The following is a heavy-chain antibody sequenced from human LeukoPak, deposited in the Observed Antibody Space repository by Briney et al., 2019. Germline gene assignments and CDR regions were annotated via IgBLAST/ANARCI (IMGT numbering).Heavy chain of an antibody. V-gene: IGHV4-39*01. CDR1: GGSISSSSYY. D-gene: IGHD6-19*01. CDR2: IYYSGST. Sequence: PSETLSLTCTVSGGSISSSSYYWGWIRQPPGKGLEWIGSIYYSGSTSYNPSLKSRVTISVDTSKNQFSLRLSSVTAADTAVYYCATNTSDTAFDYWGPGTLVTVSS. J-gene: IGHJ4*02. CDR3: ATNTSDTAFDY.